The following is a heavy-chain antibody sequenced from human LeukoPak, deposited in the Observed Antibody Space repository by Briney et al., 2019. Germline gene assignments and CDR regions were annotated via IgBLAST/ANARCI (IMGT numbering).Heavy chain of an antibody. D-gene: IGHD3-10*01. V-gene: IGHV3-21*01. CDR1: GFTFSSDS. J-gene: IGHJ6*04. CDR3: ARGDGSGSSRVGEYYYYGMDV. Sequence: GGSLRLSCAASGFTFSSDSMNWVRQAPGKGLEWVSSISSSSSYIYYADSVKGRFTISRDNAKNSLYLQMNSLRAEDTAVYYCARGDGSGSSRVGEYYYYGMDVWGKGTTVTVSS. CDR2: ISSSSSYI.